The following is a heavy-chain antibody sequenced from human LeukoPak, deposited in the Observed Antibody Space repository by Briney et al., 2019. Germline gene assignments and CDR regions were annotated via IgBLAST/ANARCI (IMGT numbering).Heavy chain of an antibody. CDR3: ARDRAVAGFRFDY. V-gene: IGHV1-46*01. CDR1: GGTFSSYA. J-gene: IGHJ4*02. CDR2: INPSGGST. D-gene: IGHD6-19*01. Sequence: ASVKVSCKASGGTFSSYAISWVRQAPGQGLEWMGVINPSGGSTGYQQKFQGRVTMTRDTSTSTVYMELSSLRFEDTAVYYCARDRAVAGFRFDYWGQGTLVTVSS.